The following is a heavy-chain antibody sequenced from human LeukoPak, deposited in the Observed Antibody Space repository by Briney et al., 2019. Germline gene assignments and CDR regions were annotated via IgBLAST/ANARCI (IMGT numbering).Heavy chain of an antibody. CDR3: ARYRSSWLIDY. CDR2: ISDSGGNT. CDR1: GFTFNTYA. Sequence: GGSLRLSCAASGFTFNTYAMSWVRQAPWERLQWVSGISDSGGNTYYADSVRGRFTISRDNSKNTLYLQMNSLRAEDTAVYYCARYRSSWLIDYWGQGTLVTVSS. V-gene: IGHV3-23*01. D-gene: IGHD6-6*01. J-gene: IGHJ4*02.